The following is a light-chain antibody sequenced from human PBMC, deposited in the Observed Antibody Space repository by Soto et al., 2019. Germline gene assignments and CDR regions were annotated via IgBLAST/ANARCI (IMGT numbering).Light chain of an antibody. V-gene: IGLV2-14*01. J-gene: IGLJ1*01. CDR2: DVT. CDR1: SSDVGGYNY. CDR3: SSDTSTSTPYV. Sequence: QSALTQPASVSGSPGQSITISCTGTSSDVGGYNYVSWYQQHPVKAPKLMIYDVTNRPSGVSDRFSGSKSGNTASLTISGLQADDEDYYYCSSDTSTSTPYVFGTGTKVTVL.